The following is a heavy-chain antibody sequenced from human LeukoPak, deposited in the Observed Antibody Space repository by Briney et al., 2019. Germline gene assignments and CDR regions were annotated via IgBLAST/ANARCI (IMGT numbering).Heavy chain of an antibody. CDR2: ISSSSTI. Sequence: GGSLRLSCAAPGFTFRSYSMNWVRQAPGKGLEWVSYISSSSTIYYADSVEGRFTISRDNAKNSLYLQMNSLRDEDTAVYYCASTVAADFDYWGQGTLVTVSS. CDR1: GFTFRSYS. J-gene: IGHJ4*02. V-gene: IGHV3-48*02. CDR3: ASTVAADFDY. D-gene: IGHD6-19*01.